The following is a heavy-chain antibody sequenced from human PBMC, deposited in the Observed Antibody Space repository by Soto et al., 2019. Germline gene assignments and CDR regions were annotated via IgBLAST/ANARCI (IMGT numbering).Heavy chain of an antibody. V-gene: IGHV3-21*01. CDR2: ISSSSTYI. J-gene: IGHJ4*02. D-gene: IGHD3-10*01. Sequence: SLRLSCAASGFTFSTYSMNWVRQAPGKGLEWVSSISSSSTYIYYADSVKGRFTISRDNAKNSLFLQMNSLRAEDTAVYYCARDIGSGSYQIGSGVDYWGQGTLVTVSS. CDR1: GFTFSTYS. CDR3: ARDIGSGSYQIGSGVDY.